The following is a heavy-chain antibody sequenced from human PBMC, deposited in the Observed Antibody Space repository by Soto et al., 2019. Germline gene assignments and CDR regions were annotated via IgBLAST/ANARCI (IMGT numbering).Heavy chain of an antibody. Sequence: SVKVSCKASGGTFSSYAISWVRQAPGQGLEWMGGIIPIFGTANYAQKFQGRVTITADKSTSTAYMELSSLRSEDTAVYYCARGNTAMVTVYYYYGMDVWGQGTTVTVYS. CDR3: ARGNTAMVTVYYYYGMDV. CDR1: GGTFSSYA. D-gene: IGHD5-18*01. J-gene: IGHJ6*02. CDR2: IIPIFGTA. V-gene: IGHV1-69*06.